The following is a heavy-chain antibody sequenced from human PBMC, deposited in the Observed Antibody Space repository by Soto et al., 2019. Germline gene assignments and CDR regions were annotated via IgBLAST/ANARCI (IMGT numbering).Heavy chain of an antibody. CDR2: IIPIFGTA. CDR1: GGTFSSYA. CDR3: ARDWQVEMATSDAFDI. J-gene: IGHJ3*02. Sequence: SVKVSCKDSGGTFSSYASSWVRQAPGQGLEWMGGIIPIFGTANYAQKFQGRVTITADESTSTAYMELSSLRSEDTAVYYCARDWQVEMATSDAFDIWGQGTMVTVSS. V-gene: IGHV1-69*13. D-gene: IGHD5-12*01.